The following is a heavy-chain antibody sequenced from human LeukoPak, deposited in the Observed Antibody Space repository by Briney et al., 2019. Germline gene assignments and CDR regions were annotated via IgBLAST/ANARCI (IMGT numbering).Heavy chain of an antibody. CDR1: GCTFSSYA. Sequence: SVKVSCKASGCTFSSYAISWVRQAPGQGLEWMGGIIPIFGTANYAQKFQGRVTITADESTSTAYMELSSLRSEDTAVYYCASPGYSSGTYSDYWGQGSLVTVPS. D-gene: IGHD6-19*01. V-gene: IGHV1-69*13. CDR3: ASPGYSSGTYSDY. J-gene: IGHJ4*02. CDR2: IIPIFGTA.